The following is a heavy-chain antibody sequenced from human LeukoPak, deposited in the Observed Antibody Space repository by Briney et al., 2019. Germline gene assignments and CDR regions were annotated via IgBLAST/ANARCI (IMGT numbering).Heavy chain of an antibody. CDR2: IYYSGST. J-gene: IGHJ3*02. V-gene: IGHV4-59*01. D-gene: IGHD3-9*01. CDR3: ATHYDILTGAAFDI. CDR1: GGSISSYY. Sequence: SETLSLTCTVSGGSISSYYWSWIRQPPGKGLEWIGYIYYSGSTNYNPSLKSRVTISVDTSKNQLSLKLSSVTAADTAVYYCATHYDILTGAAFDIWGQGTMVTVSS.